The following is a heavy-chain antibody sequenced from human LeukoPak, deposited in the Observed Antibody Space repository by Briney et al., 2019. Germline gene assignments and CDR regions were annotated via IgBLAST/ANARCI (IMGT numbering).Heavy chain of an antibody. J-gene: IGHJ4*02. CDR1: GSGFTFSSSG. V-gene: IGHV3-33*08. D-gene: IGHD3-22*01. Sequence: GGSLRLSCAASGSGFTFSSSGMHWVRQAPGKGLEWVALIWSDGSNKYYAGSVKGRFTISRDNSNNTLYLQMSSLRAEDTALYYCASTGRGYYDSIDYWGQGTLVTVSS. CDR2: IWSDGSNK. CDR3: ASTGRGYYDSIDY.